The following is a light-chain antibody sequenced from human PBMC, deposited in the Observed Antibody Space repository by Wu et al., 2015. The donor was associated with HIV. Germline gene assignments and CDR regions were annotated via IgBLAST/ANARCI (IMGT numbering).Light chain of an antibody. V-gene: IGKV1-9*01. Sequence: IQLTQSPSSLSASVGDRVTITCRASQGINSNLAWYQQKPGKAPKLLIYAASTLQSGVPSRFSGSGSGTDFTLTISSLQPEDFATYYCQQLNNYPPITFGQGTRLEIK. CDR2: AAS. J-gene: IGKJ5*01. CDR1: QGINSN. CDR3: QQLNNYPPIT.